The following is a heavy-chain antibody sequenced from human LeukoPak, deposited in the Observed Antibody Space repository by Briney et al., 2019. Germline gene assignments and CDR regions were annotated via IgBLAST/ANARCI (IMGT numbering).Heavy chain of an antibody. CDR2: ISGSGSST. Sequence: GGSLRLSCAASGFTFSSYAMSWVRQAPGKGLEWVSAISGSGSSTYYADSVKGRFTISRDNSKNSLYLQMNSLRAEDTAVYYCARREYYYYYYMDVWGKGTTVTVSS. CDR3: ARREYYYYYYMDV. V-gene: IGHV3-23*01. CDR1: GFTFSSYA. J-gene: IGHJ6*03.